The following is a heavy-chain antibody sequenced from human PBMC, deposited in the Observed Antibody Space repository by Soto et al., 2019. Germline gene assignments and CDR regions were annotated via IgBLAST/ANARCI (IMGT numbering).Heavy chain of an antibody. D-gene: IGHD4-17*01. V-gene: IGHV1-18*04. CDR1: DSTFTGYT. Sequence: QVHLVQSETEVKEPGASVTVSCKTSDSTFTGYTINWVRQAPGQGLEWLGWISSLNGNTNYARKYQGRLTITTNTSAATAYRELRSLRSADTAVYFCARGTVTSGRWFGPWGQGTLVTVSS. CDR3: ARGTVTSGRWFGP. J-gene: IGHJ5*02. CDR2: ISSLNGNT.